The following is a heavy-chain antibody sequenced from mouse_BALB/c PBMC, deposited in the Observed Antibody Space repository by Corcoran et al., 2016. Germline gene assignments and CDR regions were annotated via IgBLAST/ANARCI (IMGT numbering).Heavy chain of an antibody. CDR1: GFSLSTSGMG. CDR2: IYWDDDK. V-gene: IGHV8-12*01. CDR3: ARRDRYEGLAY. Sequence: QVTLKESGPGILQPSQTLSLTCSFSGFSLSTSGMGVSWIRQPSGKGLEWLAHIYWDDDKRYNPSLKSRLTISKDTSRNQVFLKITSVDTADTATYYCARRDRYEGLAYWGQGTLVTVSA. D-gene: IGHD2-14*01. J-gene: IGHJ3*01.